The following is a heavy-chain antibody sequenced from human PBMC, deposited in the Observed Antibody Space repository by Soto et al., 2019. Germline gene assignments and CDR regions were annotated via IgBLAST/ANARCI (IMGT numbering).Heavy chain of an antibody. CDR3: AHSFTTRPTGVDAFDI. D-gene: IGHD3-3*01. Sequence: QITLKESGPPLVKPTQTLTLTCTFSGFSLSTSGVGVGWIRQPPGKALEWLALIYWDDDKRYSPSLKSRLTITKDTSKNQVVLTMTNMDPVDTATYYCAHSFTTRPTGVDAFDIWGQGTMVTVSS. CDR2: IYWDDDK. V-gene: IGHV2-5*02. CDR1: GFSLSTSGVG. J-gene: IGHJ3*02.